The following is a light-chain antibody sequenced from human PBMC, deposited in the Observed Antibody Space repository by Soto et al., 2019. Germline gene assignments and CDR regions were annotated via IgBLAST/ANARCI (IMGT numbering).Light chain of an antibody. V-gene: IGKV3-11*01. CDR2: DAS. CDR1: QSVSSY. J-gene: IGKJ4*01. Sequence: EIVLTQSPAPLSLSPGERTTLSCRASQSVSSYLAWYQQKPGQAPRLLIYDASNWATGITARFSGGGSGTDFTRTISSLEPEDVAVYYCQQRSNWPLTFGGATKVEIK. CDR3: QQRSNWPLT.